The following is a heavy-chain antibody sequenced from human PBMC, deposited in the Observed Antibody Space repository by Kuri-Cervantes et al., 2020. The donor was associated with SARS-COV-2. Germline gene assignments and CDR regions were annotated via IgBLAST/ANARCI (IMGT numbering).Heavy chain of an antibody. D-gene: IGHD1-1*01. V-gene: IGHV3-33*01. J-gene: IGHJ4*02. CDR3: VRDGDHWNFDY. Sequence: LSLTCAASGFTFSSYGMHWVRQAPGKGLEWVAVIWYDGSNKYYADSVKGRFTLSRDNAENMLFLQMNSLRAEDTAVYYCVRDGDHWNFDYWGQGTLVTVSS. CDR1: GFTFSSYG. CDR2: IWYDGSNK.